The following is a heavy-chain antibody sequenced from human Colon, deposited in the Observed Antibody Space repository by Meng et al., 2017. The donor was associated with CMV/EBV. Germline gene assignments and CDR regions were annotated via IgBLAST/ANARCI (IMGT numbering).Heavy chain of an antibody. D-gene: IGHD6-13*01. CDR2: ISGSGGST. J-gene: IGHJ4*02. Sequence: GESLKISCVASGFTFSSYAMSWVRQAPGKGLEWVSAISGSGGSTYYADSVKGRFTISRDNTKNTLYLQMNSLRAEDAAVYYCAKRGTVAAAGPFDYWGQGTLVTVSS. CDR3: AKRGTVAAAGPFDY. V-gene: IGHV3-23*01. CDR1: GFTFSSYA.